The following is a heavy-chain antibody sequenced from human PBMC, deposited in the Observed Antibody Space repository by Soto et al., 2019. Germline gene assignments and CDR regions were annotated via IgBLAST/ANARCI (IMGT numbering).Heavy chain of an antibody. CDR3: ARDRVAGTLGGDFGY. D-gene: IGHD6-19*01. Sequence: GGSLRLSCAASGFTFSSYSMNWVRQAPGKGLEWVSSISSSSSYIYYADSVKGRFTISRDNAKNSLYLQMNSLRAEDTAVYYCARDRVAGTLGGDFGYWGQGTLVTVSS. CDR2: ISSSSSYI. CDR1: GFTFSSYS. J-gene: IGHJ4*02. V-gene: IGHV3-21*01.